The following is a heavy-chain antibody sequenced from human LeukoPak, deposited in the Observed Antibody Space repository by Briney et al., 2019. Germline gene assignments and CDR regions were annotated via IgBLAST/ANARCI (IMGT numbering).Heavy chain of an antibody. D-gene: IGHD3-3*01. Sequence: WASVKVSCKASGGTFSSYAISWVRQAPGQGLEWMGRIIPILGIANYAQEFQGRVTITADKSTSTAYMELSSLRSEDTAVYYCARGARFLEWSYDYYYYGMDVWGQGTTVTVSS. CDR3: ARGARFLEWSYDYYYYGMDV. CDR2: IIPILGIA. CDR1: GGTFSSYA. V-gene: IGHV1-69*04. J-gene: IGHJ6*02.